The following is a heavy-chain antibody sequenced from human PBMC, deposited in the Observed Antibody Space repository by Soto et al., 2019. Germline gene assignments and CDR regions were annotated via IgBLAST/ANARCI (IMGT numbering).Heavy chain of an antibody. CDR2: MNPNSGNT. D-gene: IGHD2-15*01. V-gene: IGHV1-8*01. CDR1: GYTFTSYD. Sequence: QVQLVQSGAEVKKPGASVKVSCKASGYTFTSYDINWVRQATGQGLEWMGWMNPNSGNTGYAQKFQGRVTMTRNTSISTAYMEVSSLRSENTSVYYCARGGPDTNIVVVVAATTYYYMDVWGKGTTVTVSS. CDR3: ARGGPDTNIVVVVAATTYYYMDV. J-gene: IGHJ6*03.